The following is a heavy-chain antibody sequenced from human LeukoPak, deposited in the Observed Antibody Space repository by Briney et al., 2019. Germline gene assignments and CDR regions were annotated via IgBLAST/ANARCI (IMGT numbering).Heavy chain of an antibody. Sequence: GGSLRLSCAASGFTFSSYAMSWVRQAPGKGLEWVSAISGSGGSTYYADSVKGRFTISRDNSKNTLYLQMNSLRAEDTAVYYCAFPRSGSYYNLYYFDYWGQGTLVTVSS. V-gene: IGHV3-23*01. D-gene: IGHD3-10*01. CDR1: GFTFSSYA. CDR3: AFPRSGSYYNLYYFDY. CDR2: ISGSGGST. J-gene: IGHJ4*02.